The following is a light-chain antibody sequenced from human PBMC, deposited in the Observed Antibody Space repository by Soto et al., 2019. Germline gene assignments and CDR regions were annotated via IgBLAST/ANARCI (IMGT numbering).Light chain of an antibody. CDR1: QSVSSSY. J-gene: IGKJ2*01. Sequence: EIVLTQSPGTLSLSPGDRATLSCRTSQSVSSSYLAWYQQKPGQAPRLLIYGTSSRATGIPDRFSGSGSGTDFTITINRLEPEDFAVYYCQQYSNSPTTFGQGTKVEIE. V-gene: IGKV3-20*01. CDR2: GTS. CDR3: QQYSNSPTT.